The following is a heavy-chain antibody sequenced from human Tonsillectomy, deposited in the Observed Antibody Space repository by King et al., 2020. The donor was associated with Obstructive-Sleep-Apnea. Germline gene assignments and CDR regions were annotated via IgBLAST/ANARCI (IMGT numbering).Heavy chain of an antibody. J-gene: IGHJ5*02. Sequence: VQLVESGGGLVKPGGSLRLSCAASGFTFSSYSMNWVRQAPGKGLEWVSSISSSSSYIYYADSVKGRFTISRDNAKNSLYLQMNSLRAEDTAVYYCAGGMTVTTPLGYNWFDPWGQGTLVTVSS. V-gene: IGHV3-21*01. CDR1: GFTFSSYS. D-gene: IGHD4-17*01. CDR2: ISSSSSYI. CDR3: AGGMTVTTPLGYNWFDP.